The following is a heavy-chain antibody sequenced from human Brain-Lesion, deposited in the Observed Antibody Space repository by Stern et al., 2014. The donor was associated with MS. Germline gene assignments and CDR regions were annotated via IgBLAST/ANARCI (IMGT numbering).Heavy chain of an antibody. D-gene: IGHD5-18*01. CDR3: ARETGGYTYGDTDFFDY. V-gene: IGHV4-61*02. J-gene: IGHJ4*02. CDR1: GGSISSGSFY. Sequence: QVQLQESGPGLVKPSQTLSLTCIVSGGSISSGSFYWNWIRQPAGKGLEWIGRIYSSGSTNYNPYLKSRVTISRETSKNQFSLKMISMTAADTAVYYCARETGGYTYGDTDFFDYWGQGALVTVSS. CDR2: IYSSGST.